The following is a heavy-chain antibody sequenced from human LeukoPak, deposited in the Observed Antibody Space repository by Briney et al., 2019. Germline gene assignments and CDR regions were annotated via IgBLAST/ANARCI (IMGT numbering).Heavy chain of an antibody. CDR2: IYYSGST. D-gene: IGHD3-22*01. CDR1: GGSISSYY. V-gene: IGHV4-59*01. Sequence: PSETLSLTCTVSGGSISSYYWNWIRQPPGKGLEWIGYIYYSGSTSYNPSLKSRVTISVDTSKNHFSLKLSSVTAADTAVYYCAREKFYYDSSGYYPIDYWGQGTLVTVSS. J-gene: IGHJ4*02. CDR3: AREKFYYDSSGYYPIDY.